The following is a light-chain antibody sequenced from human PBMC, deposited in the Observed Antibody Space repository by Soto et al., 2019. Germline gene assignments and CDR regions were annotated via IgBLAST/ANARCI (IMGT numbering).Light chain of an antibody. J-gene: IGLJ1*01. Sequence: QSVLPKPASLSGSPGESITISCTGTSSDVGGYNYVSWYQQHPGKAPKLMIYDVSNRPSGVSNRFSGSKSGNTASLTISGLQAEDEADYYCSSYTSSSTQVFGTGTKVTVL. CDR3: SSYTSSSTQV. V-gene: IGLV2-14*01. CDR1: SSDVGGYNY. CDR2: DVS.